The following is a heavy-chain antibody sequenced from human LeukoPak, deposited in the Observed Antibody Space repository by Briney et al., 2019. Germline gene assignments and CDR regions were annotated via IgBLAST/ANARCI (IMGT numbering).Heavy chain of an antibody. Sequence: ASVTVSCTASGYTFTGYYMHWVRQAPGQGLEWMGWMNPNSGNTGYAEKFQGRVTMTRDTSITTAYMELKSLRSDDTAVYYGARDLDFWGQGTLVTVSS. V-gene: IGHV1-8*02. J-gene: IGHJ4*02. CDR1: GYTFTGYY. CDR2: MNPNSGNT. CDR3: ARDLDF.